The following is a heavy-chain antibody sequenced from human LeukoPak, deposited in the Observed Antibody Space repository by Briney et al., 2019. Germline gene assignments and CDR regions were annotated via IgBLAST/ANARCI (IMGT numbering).Heavy chain of an antibody. CDR3: ARDGSMTTAFDY. CDR1: GYTFTGYY. V-gene: IGHV1-2*02. CDR2: INPNSGST. D-gene: IGHD4-11*01. J-gene: IGHJ4*02. Sequence: GASVKVSCKASGYTFTGYYMHWVRQAPGQGLEWMGWINPNSGSTNYAQKFQGRVTMTRDTSISTAYMELSRLRSDDTAVYYCARDGSMTTAFDYWGQGTLVTVSS.